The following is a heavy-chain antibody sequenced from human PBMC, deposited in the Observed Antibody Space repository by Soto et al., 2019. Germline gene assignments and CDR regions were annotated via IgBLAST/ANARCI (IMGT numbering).Heavy chain of an antibody. J-gene: IGHJ6*02. D-gene: IGHD5-18*01. V-gene: IGHV3-7*03. CDR2: IKQDGSEK. CDR1: GFTFSSYW. Sequence: HPGGSLRLSCAASGFTFSSYWMSWVRQAPGKGLEWVANIKQDGSEKYYVDSVKGRFTISRDNAKNSLYLQMNSLRAEDTAVYYCARGSRGYSYGFVLDYYGMDVWGQGTTVTVSS. CDR3: ARGSRGYSYGFVLDYYGMDV.